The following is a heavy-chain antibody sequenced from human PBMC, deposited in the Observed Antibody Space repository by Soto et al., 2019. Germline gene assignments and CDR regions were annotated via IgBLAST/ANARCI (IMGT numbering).Heavy chain of an antibody. Sequence: EVQLVESGGGLVQPGGSLRLSCAASGFTFSSYSMNWVRQAPGKGLEWVSYISSSSSTIYYGDSVKGRFTISRDNAKNSLYLQMNSLVDEDTAVYYCARVGWVVDIVATMEFDYWGQGTLVTVSS. V-gene: IGHV3-48*02. CDR3: ARVGWVVDIVATMEFDY. J-gene: IGHJ4*02. D-gene: IGHD5-12*01. CDR2: ISSSSSTI. CDR1: GFTFSSYS.